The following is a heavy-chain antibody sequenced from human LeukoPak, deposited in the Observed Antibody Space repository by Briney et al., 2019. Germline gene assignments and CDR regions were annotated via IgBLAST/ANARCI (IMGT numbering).Heavy chain of an antibody. J-gene: IGHJ4*02. D-gene: IGHD6-13*01. Sequence: PGGSLRLSCAASGFTFSSYGMHCVRRAPGKGVEWVAVIWYDGSNKYYADSVTGRFTFPRDNSKNTLYLQLNCLRTQHTAVECFARALSGIAAAGVDYWGQGTLVTVSS. CDR1: GFTFSSYG. V-gene: IGHV3-33*01. CDR2: IWYDGSNK. CDR3: ARALSGIAAAGVDY.